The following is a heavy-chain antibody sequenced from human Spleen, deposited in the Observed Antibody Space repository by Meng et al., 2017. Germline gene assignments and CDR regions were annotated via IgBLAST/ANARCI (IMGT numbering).Heavy chain of an antibody. V-gene: IGHV3-7*01. CDR1: GFTFSDYW. CDR3: ARDRHDILEITSYFDY. D-gene: IGHD3-9*01. CDR2: IKHDGTET. Sequence: GGSLRLSWGASGFTFSDYWMNWVRQAPGKGLEWVANIKHDGTETHYVDSLKGRFSISRDNAKNSLYLHMNSLRVEDTGVYYCARDRHDILEITSYFDYWGQGTLVTVSS. J-gene: IGHJ4*02.